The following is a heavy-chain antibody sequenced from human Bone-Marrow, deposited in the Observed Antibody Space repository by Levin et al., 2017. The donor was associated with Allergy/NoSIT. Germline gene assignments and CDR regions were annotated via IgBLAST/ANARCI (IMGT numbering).Heavy chain of an antibody. CDR1: GGSISSGGYS. CDR2: IYHSGST. CDR3: ARAGGYGGDYGMDV. V-gene: IGHV4-30-2*01. J-gene: IGHJ6*02. Sequence: TASETLSLTCAVSGGSISSGGYSWSWIRQPPGKGLEWIGYIYHSGSTYYNPSLKSRVTISVDRSKNQFSLKLSSVTAADTAVYYCARAGGYGGDYGMDVWGQGTTVTVSS. D-gene: IGHD4-23*01.